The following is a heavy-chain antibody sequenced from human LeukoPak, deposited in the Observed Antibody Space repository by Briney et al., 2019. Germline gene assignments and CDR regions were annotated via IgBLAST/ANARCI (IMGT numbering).Heavy chain of an antibody. CDR1: GFTFSSYG. V-gene: IGHV3-30*18. D-gene: IGHD2-2*01. J-gene: IGHJ5*02. Sequence: GGSLRLSCAASGFTFSSYGMHWVRQAPGKGLEWVAVISYDGSNKYYADSVKGRFTISRDNSKNTLYLQMNSLRAEDTAVYYCAKDRWGYCSSTSCYLNWFDPWGQGTLVTVSS. CDR2: ISYDGSNK. CDR3: AKDRWGYCSSTSCYLNWFDP.